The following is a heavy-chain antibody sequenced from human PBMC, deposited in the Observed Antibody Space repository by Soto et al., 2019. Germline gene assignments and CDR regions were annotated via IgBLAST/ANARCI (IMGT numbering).Heavy chain of an antibody. J-gene: IGHJ6*02. D-gene: IGHD6-19*01. V-gene: IGHV4-34*01. Sequence: SETLSLTCAVYGGSFSGYYWSWIRQPPGKGLEWIGEINHSGSTNYNPSLKSRVTISVDTSKNQFSLKLSSVTAADTAVYYCARANRTFRSGWHYYYYGMDVWGQGTTVTVSS. CDR3: ARANRTFRSGWHYYYYGMDV. CDR1: GGSFSGYY. CDR2: INHSGST.